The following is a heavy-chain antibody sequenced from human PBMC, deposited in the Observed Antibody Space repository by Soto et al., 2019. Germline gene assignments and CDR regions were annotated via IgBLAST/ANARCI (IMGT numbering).Heavy chain of an antibody. Sequence: ASVKVSCKASGSGFISSGIQWVRQAHGQRLEWIGWIVVASGQTNYAQNFRGRVAITRDTSTATAYIELTGLTSEDTAVYFCSEDSPDIGVGWWVWGQGTTVTVSS. CDR1: GSGFISSG. J-gene: IGHJ6*02. V-gene: IGHV1-58*02. CDR3: SEDSPDIGVGWWV. D-gene: IGHD2-15*01. CDR2: IVVASGQT.